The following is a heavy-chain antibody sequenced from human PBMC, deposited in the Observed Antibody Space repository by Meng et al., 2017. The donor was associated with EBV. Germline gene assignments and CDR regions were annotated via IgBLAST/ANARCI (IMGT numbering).Heavy chain of an antibody. CDR2: IIPIFGTA. Sequence: GQVVQAGAEVKKAGSSVKVSCKASGGTFSSYAISWVRQAPGQGLEWMGGIIPIFGTANYAQKFQGRVTITADKSTSTAYMELSSLRSEDTAVYYCARAEIAAAGRLDYWGQGTLVTVSS. CDR3: ARAEIAAAGRLDY. D-gene: IGHD6-13*01. J-gene: IGHJ4*02. CDR1: GGTFSSYA. V-gene: IGHV1-69*06.